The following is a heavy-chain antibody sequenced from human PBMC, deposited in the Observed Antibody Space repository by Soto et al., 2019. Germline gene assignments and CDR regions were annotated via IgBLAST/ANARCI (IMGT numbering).Heavy chain of an antibody. CDR1: GYSFTSYW. CDR2: INPSDSYT. Sequence: ETLSLSCQGSGYSFTSYWIGWVRQRPGKGLEWMGRINPSDSYTTYSPSFQGHVTISTDKSFSTAYLQWSGLKASDTAMYYCARLGYCTGTSCYTFDSWGQGTLVTVSS. V-gene: IGHV5-10-1*01. CDR3: ARLGYCTGTSCYTFDS. D-gene: IGHD2-2*02. J-gene: IGHJ4*02.